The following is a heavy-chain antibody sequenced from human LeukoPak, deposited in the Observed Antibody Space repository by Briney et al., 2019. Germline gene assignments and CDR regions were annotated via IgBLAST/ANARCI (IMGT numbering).Heavy chain of an antibody. CDR1: GFTCCGYN. CDR2: TSSSNSNI. D-gene: IGHD5-12*01. Sequence: AGNLRSSCSASGFTCCGYNMNRQRHAPGKELKGGSNTSSSNSNIYYADSVKGRFTITRDNAKNLLYLQMNSLRDEDTAVYYCARDSGVFGYSGYDSGYGGPYFDYWGQGTLVTVSS. V-gene: IGHV3-48*02. CDR3: ARDSGVFGYSGYDSGYGGPYFDY. J-gene: IGHJ4*02.